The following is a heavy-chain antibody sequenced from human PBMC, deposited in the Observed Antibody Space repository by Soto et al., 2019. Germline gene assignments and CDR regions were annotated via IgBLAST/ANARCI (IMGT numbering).Heavy chain of an antibody. Sequence: QVQLQESGPGLVKPSGTLSLTCAVSGGSIRSNNRWSWVRQPPGKGLEWIGEIFHSGSTNYNPSLKTRDTIPVDKSKDQFSLKLSSVTAADTAVYYCARVYSGSYSDYWGQGTLVTVSS. CDR3: ARVYSGSYSDY. D-gene: IGHD1-26*01. CDR2: IFHSGST. J-gene: IGHJ4*02. CDR1: GGSIRSNNR. V-gene: IGHV4-4*02.